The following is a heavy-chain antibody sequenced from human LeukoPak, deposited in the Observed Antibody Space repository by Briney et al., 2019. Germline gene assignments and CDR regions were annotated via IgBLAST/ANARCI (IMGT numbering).Heavy chain of an antibody. CDR1: GGSISSGSYY. CDR2: IYTSGST. Sequence: PSQTLSLTCTVSGGSISSGSYYWSWIRQPAGKGLEWIGHIYTSGSTNYNPSLKSRVTISLDTSKNQFSLKLSSVTAADTAVYYCARTYYDILTGSIYWYFDLWGRGTLVTVSS. V-gene: IGHV4-61*09. D-gene: IGHD3-9*01. CDR3: ARTYYDILTGSIYWYFDL. J-gene: IGHJ2*01.